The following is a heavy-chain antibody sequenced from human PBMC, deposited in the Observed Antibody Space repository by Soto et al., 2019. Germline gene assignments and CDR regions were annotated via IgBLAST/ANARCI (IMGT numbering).Heavy chain of an antibody. CDR1: GDSISTVDYF. CDR2: IHKSRTT. J-gene: IGHJ5*02. D-gene: IGHD2-15*01. Sequence: SETLSLTCSVSGDSISTVDYFWAWIRPPPGQALDYIGHIHKSRTTYYNPSFERRVAISLDTSKSQFSLPVTPVTAADTAVYFCARGRYCLTGRCFSNWFDAWGQGTMVTVSS. CDR3: ARGRYCLTGRCFSNWFDA. V-gene: IGHV4-30-4*01.